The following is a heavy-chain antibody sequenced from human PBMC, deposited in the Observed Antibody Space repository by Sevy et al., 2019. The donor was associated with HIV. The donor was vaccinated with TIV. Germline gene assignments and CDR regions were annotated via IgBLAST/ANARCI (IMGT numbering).Heavy chain of an antibody. J-gene: IGHJ4*02. D-gene: IGHD3-16*01. CDR1: GFTFSSHG. CDR3: AKLRSAFGPLDD. Sequence: GGSLRLSCAASGFTFSSHGMHWVRQAPGKGLEWVEFISYDGSKKYYTDSVKGRFTISRDNSKNTVYLQMNSLRAEDTAVYSCAKLRSAFGPLDDWGQGTLVTVSS. CDR2: ISYDGSKK. V-gene: IGHV3-30*18.